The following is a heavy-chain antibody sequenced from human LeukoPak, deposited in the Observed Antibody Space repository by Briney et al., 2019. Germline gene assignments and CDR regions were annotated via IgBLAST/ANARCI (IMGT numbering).Heavy chain of an antibody. D-gene: IGHD3-9*01. J-gene: IGHJ4*02. CDR3: ARDPYDILTGYRFDY. CDR2: IYYSGST. Sequence: SETLSLTCTVSGGSISSYYWSWIRQPPGEGLEWIGYIYYSGSTNYNPSLKSRVTISVDTSKNQFSLKLSSVTAADTAVYYCARDPYDILTGYRFDYWGQGTLVTVSS. CDR1: GGSISSYY. V-gene: IGHV4-59*12.